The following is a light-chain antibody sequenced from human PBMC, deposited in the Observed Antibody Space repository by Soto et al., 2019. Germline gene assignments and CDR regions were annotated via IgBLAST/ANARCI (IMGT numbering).Light chain of an antibody. CDR1: QSISSL. CDR3: QQRSSWPLT. V-gene: IGKV3-15*01. CDR2: GAS. Sequence: EIVMTHSPSTLSVAPGARSTLSCRASQSISSLLAWYQQKPGQAPRLLIYGASTRATGISARFSGSGSGTEFTLTISSLQSEDFAVYYCQQRSSWPLTFGGGTKVDIK. J-gene: IGKJ4*01.